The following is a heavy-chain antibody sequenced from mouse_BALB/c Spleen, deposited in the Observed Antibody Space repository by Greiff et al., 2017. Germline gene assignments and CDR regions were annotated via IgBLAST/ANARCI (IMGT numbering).Heavy chain of an antibody. CDR2: IRNKANGYTT. J-gene: IGHJ4*01. CDR3: ARDYKDAMDY. V-gene: IGHV7-3*02. D-gene: IGHD1-3*01. CDR1: GFTFTDYY. Sequence: EVQVVESGGGLVQPGGSLRLSCATSGFTFTDYYMSWVRQPPGKALEWLGFIRNKANGYTTEYSASVKGRFTISRDNSQSILYLQMNTLRAEDSATYYCARDYKDAMDYWGQGTSVTVSS.